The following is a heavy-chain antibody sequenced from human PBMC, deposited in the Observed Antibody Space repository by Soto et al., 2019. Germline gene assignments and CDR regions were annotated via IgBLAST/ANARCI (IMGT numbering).Heavy chain of an antibody. J-gene: IGHJ4*02. V-gene: IGHV4-59*08. D-gene: IGHD3-9*01. CDR1: GGSISSYY. CDR2: IYYIGST. CDR3: ATSSTNYDIFTGCPRYYFDY. Sequence: SETLSLTCTVSGGSISSYYWSWIRQPPGKGLEWIGYIYYIGSTNYNPSLKSRVTISVDTSKNQFSLKLSSVTAADTAVYYCATSSTNYDIFTGCPRYYFDYWGQGTLVTVSS.